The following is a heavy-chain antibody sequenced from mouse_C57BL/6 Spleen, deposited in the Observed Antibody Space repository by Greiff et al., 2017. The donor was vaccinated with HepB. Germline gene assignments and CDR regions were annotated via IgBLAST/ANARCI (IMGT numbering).Heavy chain of an antibody. CDR2: IDPEDGDT. J-gene: IGHJ3*01. Sequence: VQLQQPGAELVRPGASVKLSCTASGFNIKDYYMHWVKQRPEQGLEWIGRIDPEDGDTEYAPKFQGKATMTADTSSNTAYLQLSSLTSEDTAVYYCVTTVVSEGFAYWGQGTLVTVSA. V-gene: IGHV14-1*01. D-gene: IGHD1-1*01. CDR3: VTTVVSEGFAY. CDR1: GFNIKDYY.